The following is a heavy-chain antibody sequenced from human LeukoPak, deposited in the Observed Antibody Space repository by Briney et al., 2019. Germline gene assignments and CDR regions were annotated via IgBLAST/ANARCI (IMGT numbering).Heavy chain of an antibody. J-gene: IGHJ4*02. CDR2: IYYSGST. CDR1: GGSFSSSSYY. CDR3: ARGLVPLFMTTVVTVFDY. V-gene: IGHV4-39*07. Sequence: SETLSLTCTVSGGSFSSSSYYWGWIRQPPGTGLEWIGSIYYSGSTNYNPSLKSRVTISVDTSKNQFSLKLSSVTAADTAVYYCARGLVPLFMTTVVTVFDYWGQGTLVTVSS. D-gene: IGHD4-23*01.